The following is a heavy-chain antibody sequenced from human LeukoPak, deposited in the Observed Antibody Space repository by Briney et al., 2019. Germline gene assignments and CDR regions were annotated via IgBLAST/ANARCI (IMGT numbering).Heavy chain of an antibody. CDR1: GGTFSSYA. Sequence: SVKVSCKASGGTFSSYAISWVRQAPGQGLEWMGGIIPIFGTANYAQKFQGRVTITADESTSTAYMELGSLRSEDTAVYYCARRRYNVVVPAAMKDYYYGMDVWGQGTTVTVSS. D-gene: IGHD2-2*01. V-gene: IGHV1-69*01. CDR2: IIPIFGTA. J-gene: IGHJ6*02. CDR3: ARRRYNVVVPAAMKDYYYGMDV.